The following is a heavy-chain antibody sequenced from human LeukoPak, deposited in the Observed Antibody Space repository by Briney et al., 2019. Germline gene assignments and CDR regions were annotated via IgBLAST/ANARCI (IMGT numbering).Heavy chain of an antibody. V-gene: IGHV4-59*12. J-gene: IGHJ5*02. D-gene: IGHD4-17*01. Sequence: SETLSLTCTVSGGSISSYYWSWIRQPPGKGLEWIGYIYYSGSTNYNPSLKSRVTISVDTSKNQFSLKLSSVTAADTAVYYCARGPPTVTTSWFDPWGQGTLVTVSS. CDR1: GGSISSYY. CDR2: IYYSGST. CDR3: ARGPPTVTTSWFDP.